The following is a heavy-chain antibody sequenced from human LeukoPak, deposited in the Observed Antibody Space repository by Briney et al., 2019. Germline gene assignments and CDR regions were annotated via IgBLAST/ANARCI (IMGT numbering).Heavy chain of an antibody. D-gene: IGHD3-16*01. Sequence: PGGSPRLSCAASGFTFSTYSVNWVRQAPGKGLEWVSSIASSSNIYYADSVKGRFTISRDNAKNSLYLQMNSLRAEDTAVYYCAREWGYYGYWGQGTLVTVSS. CDR2: IASSSNI. J-gene: IGHJ4*02. CDR3: AREWGYYGY. V-gene: IGHV3-21*03. CDR1: GFTFSTYS.